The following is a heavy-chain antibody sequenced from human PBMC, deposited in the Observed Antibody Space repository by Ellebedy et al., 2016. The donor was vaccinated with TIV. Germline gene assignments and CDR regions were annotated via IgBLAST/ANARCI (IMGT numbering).Heavy chain of an antibody. CDR1: DDSISSPY. V-gene: IGHV4-39*07. CDR3: ARDPALPRGRFDT. Sequence: MPSETLSLTCTVSDDSISSPYCSWIRQPPGKGLEWIGSIYYSGSAYYNPSLKSRVTVSVDTSKNQFSLNLSSVTAADTAVYYCARDPALPRGRFDTWGQGTLVTVSS. CDR2: IYYSGSA. J-gene: IGHJ5*02.